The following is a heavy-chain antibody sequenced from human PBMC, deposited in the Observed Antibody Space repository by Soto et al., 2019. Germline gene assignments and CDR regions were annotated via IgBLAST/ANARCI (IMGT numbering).Heavy chain of an antibody. CDR1: GGSISSYY. Sequence: QVQLQESGPGLVKPSETLSLTCTVSGGSISSYYWSWIRQPPGKGLEWIGYIYYSGSTNYNPSLKSRGTIPVDTYKNQFSLKLSSVTAADTAVYYCARGGTTVSVGGYYYGMDVWGQGTTVTVSS. V-gene: IGHV4-59*01. J-gene: IGHJ6*02. D-gene: IGHD4-17*01. CDR2: IYYSGST. CDR3: ARGGTTVSVGGYYYGMDV.